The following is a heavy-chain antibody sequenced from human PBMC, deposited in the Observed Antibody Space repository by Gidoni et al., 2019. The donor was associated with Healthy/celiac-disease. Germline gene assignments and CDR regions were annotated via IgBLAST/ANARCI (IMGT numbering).Heavy chain of an antibody. Sequence: EVQLVESGGGLVQPGGSLKLSCAASGFTFSGSAMHWVRQASGKGLEWVGRIRSKANSYATAYAASVKGRFTISRDDSKNTAYLQMNSLKTEDTAVYYCTGMVQGSDPWGQGTLVTVSS. V-gene: IGHV3-73*02. CDR3: TGMVQGSDP. D-gene: IGHD3-10*01. J-gene: IGHJ5*02. CDR1: GFTFSGSA. CDR2: IRSKANSYAT.